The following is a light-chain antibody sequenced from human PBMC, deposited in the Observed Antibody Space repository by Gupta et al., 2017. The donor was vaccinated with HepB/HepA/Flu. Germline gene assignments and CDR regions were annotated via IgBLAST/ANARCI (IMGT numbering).Light chain of an antibody. CDR1: QSVSTY. J-gene: IGKJ4*01. CDR2: DAS. V-gene: IGKV3-11*01. CDR3: QQRSNWPPLT. Sequence: ELVLTQSPATLSLSPGERATLSCRASQSVSTYLAWYQQKPGQAPRLLIYDASNRATGIPARFSGSGSGTDFTLTISSLEPEDFAVYYCQQRSNWPPLTCGGGTXVEIK.